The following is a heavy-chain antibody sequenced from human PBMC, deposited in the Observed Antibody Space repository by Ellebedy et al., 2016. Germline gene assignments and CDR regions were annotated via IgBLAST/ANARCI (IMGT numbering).Heavy chain of an antibody. J-gene: IGHJ3*02. CDR2: LSGSGFST. CDR3: AKDADPDLYYTKYPMGTAFDI. CDR1: GFSLRDYA. Sequence: GGSLRLSXAASGFSLRDYAMSWVRQAPGKGLEWVSSLSGSGFSTNYADSVKGRFTMYRDNSKNTLYLETNSLRAEDTAMYYCAKDADPDLYYTKYPMGTAFDIWGQGTMVTVSS. V-gene: IGHV3-23*01. D-gene: IGHD5-18*01.